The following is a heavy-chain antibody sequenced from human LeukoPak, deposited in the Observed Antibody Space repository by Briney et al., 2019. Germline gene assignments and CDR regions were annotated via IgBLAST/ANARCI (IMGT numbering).Heavy chain of an antibody. CDR3: ARRGRTSLGAFDI. CDR1: GYSISSGYY. D-gene: IGHD1-26*01. Sequence: KPSETLSLTCAVSGYSISSGYYWGWIRQPPGKGLGWIGSIYHSGSTYYNPSLKSRVTISVDTSKNQFSLKLSSVTAADTAVYYCARRGRTSLGAFDIWGQGTMVTVSS. V-gene: IGHV4-38-2*01. CDR2: IYHSGST. J-gene: IGHJ3*02.